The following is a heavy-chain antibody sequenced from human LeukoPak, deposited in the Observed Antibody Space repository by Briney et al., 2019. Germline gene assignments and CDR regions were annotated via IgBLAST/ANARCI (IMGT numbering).Heavy chain of an antibody. CDR1: GFSFSTYW. J-gene: IGHJ4*02. D-gene: IGHD1-14*01. Sequence: PGGSLRLSYAASGFSFSTYWMQWVRQAPGKGLVWVSHINSDGSGTTYADSVKGRFTISRDNANNMLYLQMNSLRVEDTAVYYCVRDNFGIDFWGQGTLVTVSS. CDR3: VRDNFGIDF. CDR2: INSDGSGT. V-gene: IGHV3-74*01.